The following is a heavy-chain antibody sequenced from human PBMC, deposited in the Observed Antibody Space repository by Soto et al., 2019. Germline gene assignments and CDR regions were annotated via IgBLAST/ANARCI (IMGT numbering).Heavy chain of an antibody. D-gene: IGHD5-12*01. V-gene: IGHV1-18*04. Sequence: SVKVSCKASGYNFSDFGITWVRQAPGQGLEWMGWISGKNGNTNYAQKVQGRVTLTADTSTRTAYMEMRALTSDDTGIYYCARSDSYEYTGKFENSGQGTPVTVSS. J-gene: IGHJ4*02. CDR1: GYNFSDFG. CDR2: ISGKNGNT. CDR3: ARSDSYEYTGKFEN.